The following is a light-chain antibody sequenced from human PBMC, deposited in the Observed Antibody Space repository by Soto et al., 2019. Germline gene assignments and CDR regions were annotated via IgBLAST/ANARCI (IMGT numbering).Light chain of an antibody. Sequence: DIQMTQSPSSLSASVGDRVTITCRASQGINHYLAWFQQKPGKVPKLLIYATSTLQSGAPSRFSVSGFGTDFTLTISSLQPEDVANYYCQKHNSAPFFFGPGTKVEIK. V-gene: IGKV1-27*01. CDR3: QKHNSAPFF. CDR2: ATS. J-gene: IGKJ3*01. CDR1: QGINHY.